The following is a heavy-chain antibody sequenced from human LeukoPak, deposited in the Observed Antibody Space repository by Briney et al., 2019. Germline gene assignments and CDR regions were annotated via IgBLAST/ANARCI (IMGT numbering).Heavy chain of an antibody. V-gene: IGHV4-34*01. D-gene: IGHD6-19*01. CDR3: ARVTAVAAKAINFDY. Sequence: PSETLSLTCAVYGGSFSGYYWSWIRQPPGKGLEWIGEINHSGSTNYNPSLKSRVTISVDTSKNQFSLELSSVTAADTAVYYCARVTAVAAKAINFDYWGQGTLVTVSS. J-gene: IGHJ4*02. CDR1: GGSFSGYY. CDR2: INHSGST.